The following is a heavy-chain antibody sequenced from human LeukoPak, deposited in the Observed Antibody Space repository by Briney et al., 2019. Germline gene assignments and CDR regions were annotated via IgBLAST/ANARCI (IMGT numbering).Heavy chain of an antibody. Sequence: GGSLRLSCAASGFTFSSYAMSWVRQAPGKGLEWVSSLSGSGGTTYHADSVKGRFSISRDNSKNTLYLQLNSLRAEDTAVYYCAKGGSTSRVTTSRVVFGYYYYLDVWGKGTPVTVSS. CDR1: GFTFSSYA. CDR2: LSGSGGTT. CDR3: AKGGSTSRVTTSRVVFGYYYYLDV. D-gene: IGHD4-17*01. V-gene: IGHV3-23*01. J-gene: IGHJ6*03.